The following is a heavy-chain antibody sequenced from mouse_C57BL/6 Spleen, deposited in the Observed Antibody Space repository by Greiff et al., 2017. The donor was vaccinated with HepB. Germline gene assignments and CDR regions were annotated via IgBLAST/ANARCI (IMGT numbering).Heavy chain of an antibody. CDR1: GYSFTSYY. CDR2: IYPGSGNT. V-gene: IGHV1-66*01. CDR3: APAVKDWFAY. J-gene: IGHJ3*01. Sequence: VQLQQSGPELVKPGASVKISCKASGYSFTSYYIHWVKQRPGQGLEWIGWIYPGSGNTKYNEKFKGKATLTADTSSSTAYMQLSSLTSEDSAVYYCAPAVKDWFAYWGQGTLVTVSA. D-gene: IGHD1-1*01.